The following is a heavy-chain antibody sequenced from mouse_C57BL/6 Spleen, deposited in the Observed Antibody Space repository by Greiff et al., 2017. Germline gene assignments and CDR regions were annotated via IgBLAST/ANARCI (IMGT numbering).Heavy chain of an antibody. Sequence: VQLQQPGAELVKPGASVKMSCKASGYTFTSYWITWVKQRPGQGLEWIGDIYPGSGSTNYNEKFKSKATLTVDTSSSTAYMQLSSLTSEDSAVYYCASSIGTVVATASDYWGQGTTLTVSS. CDR1: GYTFTSYW. CDR2: IYPGSGST. D-gene: IGHD1-1*01. CDR3: ASSIGTVVATASDY. V-gene: IGHV1-55*01. J-gene: IGHJ2*01.